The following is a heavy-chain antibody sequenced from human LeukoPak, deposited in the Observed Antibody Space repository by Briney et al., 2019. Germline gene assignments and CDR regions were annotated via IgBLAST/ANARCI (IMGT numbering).Heavy chain of an antibody. CDR3: ARHRGYSSFDY. D-gene: IGHD5-18*01. CDR2: ISSSSSYT. V-gene: IGHV3-11*03. CDR1: GFTFSDYY. J-gene: IGHJ4*02. Sequence: GGSLRLSCAASGFTFSDYYMSWIRQAPGKGLEWVSYISSSSSYTNYADSVKGRFTISRDNAKNSLYLQMNSLRAEDTAVYYCARHRGYSSFDYWGQGTLVTVS.